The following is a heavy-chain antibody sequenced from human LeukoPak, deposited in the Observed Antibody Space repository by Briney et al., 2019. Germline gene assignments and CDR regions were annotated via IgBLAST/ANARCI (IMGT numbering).Heavy chain of an antibody. J-gene: IGHJ6*02. CDR3: ARRAYCGGDCTRAYYSYFAMDV. V-gene: IGHV5-51*01. CDR2: IYPGDSHT. D-gene: IGHD2-21*02. CDR1: GYSFTSYF. Sequence: GESLKISCKGSGYSFTSYFIVWVRQVPGKGLEWMGIIYPGDSHTSYSPSFQGQVTISADKSITTAYLQWSSLKASDTAVYYCARRAYCGGDCTRAYYSYFAMDVWGQGTTVTVSS.